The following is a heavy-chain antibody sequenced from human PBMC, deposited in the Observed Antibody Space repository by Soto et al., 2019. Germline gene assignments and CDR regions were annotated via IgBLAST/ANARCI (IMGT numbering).Heavy chain of an antibody. CDR2: IFSSGST. CDR3: ARDQGVVVTADNWFDP. CDR1: GGSITDHS. J-gene: IGHJ5*02. Sequence: NPSETLSLTCTVSGGSITDHSLVWIRQPAGKGLEWIGRIFSSGSTNYNPSLKGRITMSLDTSKNQFSLKLNSATATDTAVYFCARDQGVVVTADNWFDPWGQGILVTVYS. D-gene: IGHD2-21*02. V-gene: IGHV4-4*07.